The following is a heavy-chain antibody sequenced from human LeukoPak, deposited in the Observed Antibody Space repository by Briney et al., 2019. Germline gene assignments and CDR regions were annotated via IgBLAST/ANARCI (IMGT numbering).Heavy chain of an antibody. CDR2: IYTSGST. Sequence: SETLSLTCTVSGGSISSYYWSWIRQPAGKGLEWIGRIYTSGSTNYNPSLKSRVTMSVDTSKNQFSLKLSSMTAADTAVYYCARARGDCSSTSCYVPGVADPYYYYMDVWGKGTTVTVSS. CDR1: GGSISSYY. D-gene: IGHD2-2*01. CDR3: ARARGDCSSTSCYVPGVADPYYYYMDV. V-gene: IGHV4-4*07. J-gene: IGHJ6*03.